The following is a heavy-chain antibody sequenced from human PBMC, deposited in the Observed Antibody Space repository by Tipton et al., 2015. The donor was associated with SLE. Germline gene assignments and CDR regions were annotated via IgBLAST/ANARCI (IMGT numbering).Heavy chain of an antibody. CDR1: GGSIRGSNW. CDR3: ARDMGGPFDF. D-gene: IGHD3-16*01. J-gene: IGHJ4*02. Sequence: TLSLTCAVSGGSIRGSNWWSWVRQPPGKGLEWIGEIHHSGSTNSNPSLKSRVTISVDTSKKELSLKLRSVTAADTAVYYCARDMGGPFDFWGQGTLVTVSS. CDR2: IHHSGST. V-gene: IGHV4-4*02.